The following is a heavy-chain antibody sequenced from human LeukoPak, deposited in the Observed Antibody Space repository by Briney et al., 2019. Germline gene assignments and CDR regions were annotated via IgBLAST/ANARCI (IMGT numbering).Heavy chain of an antibody. V-gene: IGHV3-74*01. CDR3: ASGGRFLDH. CDR2: ITNDGSST. Sequence: GGSLRLSCAASGFTFCSYWMHWVRQVPGKGLVWVSRITNDGSSTAHADSVKGRLTISRDNAKNTLYLQMNSLRAEDTAVYYCASGGRFLDHWGKGTLVTVSS. D-gene: IGHD3-3*01. CDR1: GFTFCSYW. J-gene: IGHJ1*01.